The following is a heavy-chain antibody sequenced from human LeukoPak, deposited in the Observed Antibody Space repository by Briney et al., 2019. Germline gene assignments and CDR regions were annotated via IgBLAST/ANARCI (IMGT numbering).Heavy chain of an antibody. V-gene: IGHV3-23*01. J-gene: IGHJ5*02. D-gene: IGHD2/OR15-2a*01. CDR3: AKDLRHRSTCNCYGWFDP. CDR2: ISPSGDNM. Sequence: GGSLRLSCAASGFIFNTYAMSWVRQAPGKGPEWFSAISPSGDNMYYADSVKGRFTISRDNSKNTLYLQMNSLRVEDTAIYYCAKDLRHRSTCNCYGWFDPWGRGTLVTVSS. CDR1: GFIFNTYA.